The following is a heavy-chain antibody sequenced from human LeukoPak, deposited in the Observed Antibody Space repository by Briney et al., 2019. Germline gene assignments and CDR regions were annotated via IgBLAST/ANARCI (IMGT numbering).Heavy chain of an antibody. V-gene: IGHV1-18*01. D-gene: IGHD3-22*01. Sequence: GASVKVSCKASGYTFTSYGISWVRQAPGQGLEWMGWISAYNGNTNYAQKLRGRVTMTTDTSTSTAYMELRSLRSDDTAVYYCARASYYDSSGYYFLDYWGQGTLVTVSS. CDR2: ISAYNGNT. CDR3: ARASYYDSSGYYFLDY. CDR1: GYTFTSYG. J-gene: IGHJ4*02.